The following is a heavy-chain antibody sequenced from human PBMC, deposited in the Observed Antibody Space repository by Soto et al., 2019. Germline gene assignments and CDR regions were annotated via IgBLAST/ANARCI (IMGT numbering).Heavy chain of an antibody. CDR2: IYPGDSDT. CDR3: AKRGPHYFDY. J-gene: IGHJ4*02. Sequence: GESLKISCKASGYSFTSHYIGWVRQMPGKGLEWMGIIYPGDSDTRYNPSFQGQVTISADKSLSTAYLQWSSLKASDTAMYYCAKRGPHYFDYWGRGTLVTVSS. V-gene: IGHV5-51*01. CDR1: GYSFTSHY. D-gene: IGHD3-16*01.